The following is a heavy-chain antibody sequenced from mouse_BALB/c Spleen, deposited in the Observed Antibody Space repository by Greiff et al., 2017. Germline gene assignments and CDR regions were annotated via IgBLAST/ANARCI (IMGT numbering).Heavy chain of an antibody. V-gene: IGHV5-12-1*01. J-gene: IGHJ4*01. Sequence: EVHLVESGGGLVKPGGSLKLSCAASGFAFSSYDMSWVRQTPEKRLEWVAYISSGGGSTYYPDTVKGRFTISRDNAKNTLYLQMSSLKSEDTAMYYCASQLGRAMDYWGQGTSVSVSS. CDR3: ASQLGRAMDY. CDR1: GFAFSSYD. D-gene: IGHD4-1*01. CDR2: ISSGGGST.